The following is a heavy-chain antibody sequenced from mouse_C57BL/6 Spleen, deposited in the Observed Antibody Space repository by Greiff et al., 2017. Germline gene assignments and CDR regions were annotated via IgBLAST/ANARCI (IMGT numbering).Heavy chain of an antibody. CDR3: AGGGQVPTGPFDY. CDR2: IYPGDGDT. D-gene: IGHD4-1*02. J-gene: IGHJ2*01. V-gene: IGHV1-80*01. Sequence: QVQLQQSGAELVKPGASVKISCKASGYAFSSYWMNWVKQRPGKGLEWIGQIYPGDGDTNYNGKFKGKATLTADKSSSTAYMQLSSLTSEDSAVYFCAGGGQVPTGPFDYWGQGTTLTVSS. CDR1: GYAFSSYW.